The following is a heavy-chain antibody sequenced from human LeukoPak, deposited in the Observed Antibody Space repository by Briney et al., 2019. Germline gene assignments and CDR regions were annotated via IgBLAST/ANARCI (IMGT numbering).Heavy chain of an antibody. J-gene: IGHJ6*02. Sequence: PGGSQRLSCAASGFTFSGSAMHWVRQASGKGLEWVGRIRSKANSYATAYAASVKGRFTISRDDSKNTAYLQMNSLKTEDTAVYYCTRSISSTSHYYYYGTDVWGQGTTVTVSS. D-gene: IGHD2-2*01. CDR3: TRSISSTSHYYYYGTDV. CDR2: IRSKANSYAT. CDR1: GFTFSGSA. V-gene: IGHV3-73*01.